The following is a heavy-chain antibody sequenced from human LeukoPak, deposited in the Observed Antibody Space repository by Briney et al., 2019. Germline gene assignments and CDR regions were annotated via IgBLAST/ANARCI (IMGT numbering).Heavy chain of an antibody. V-gene: IGHV1-2*04. D-gene: IGHD2-2*01. J-gene: IGHJ4*02. CDR2: INPNSGGT. Sequence: ASVKVSCKASGYTFTGYYMHWVRQAPGQGLEWMGWINPNSGGTNYAQKFQGWVTMTRDTSISTAYMELSRLRSDDTAVYYCAREYCSSTSCYYHFDYWGQGTLVTVSS. CDR3: AREYCSSTSCYYHFDY. CDR1: GYTFTGYY.